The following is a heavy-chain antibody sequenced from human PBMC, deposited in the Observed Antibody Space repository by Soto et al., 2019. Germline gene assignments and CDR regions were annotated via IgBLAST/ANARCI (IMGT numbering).Heavy chain of an antibody. J-gene: IGHJ4*02. CDR3: AKGGRQWLVTSDFNY. CDR1: GFTFSDYA. V-gene: IGHV3-30*18. D-gene: IGHD6-19*01. CDR2: VSHDGRNT. Sequence: VQLVESGGGVVQPGRSLRLSCAASGFTFSDYAMHWVRQAPGQGLEWVAVVSHDGRNTHYADSVEGRFTISRDSSKNTVSLEMTSLRAEDTAVYYCAKGGRQWLVTSDFNYWGQGALVTVPS.